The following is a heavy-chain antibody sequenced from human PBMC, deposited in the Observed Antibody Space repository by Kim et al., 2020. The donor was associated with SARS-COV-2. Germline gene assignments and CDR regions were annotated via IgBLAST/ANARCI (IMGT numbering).Heavy chain of an antibody. V-gene: IGHV3-66*01. Sequence: GGSLRLSCAASGFTVSSNYMSWVRQPPAKGLEWVSVIYSGGSTYYADSVKGRFTIFRDNAKNTLYLQMSSLRAEDTAVYYRSGGATSISYHWGQGTLVTV. J-gene: IGHJ1*01. CDR2: IYSGGST. CDR3: SGGATSISYH. CDR1: GFTVSSNY. D-gene: IGHD2-2*01.